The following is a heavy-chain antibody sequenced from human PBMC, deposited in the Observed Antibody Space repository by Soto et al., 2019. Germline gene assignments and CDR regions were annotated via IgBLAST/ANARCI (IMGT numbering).Heavy chain of an antibody. CDR1: GFIFSDYY. J-gene: IGHJ4*02. CDR2: ITSTGI. CDR3: ASDYASSGWGH. D-gene: IGHD6-25*01. Sequence: QVQLVESGGGLVKPGGSLRLSCAASGFIFSDYYMSWIRQAPGKGLEWISYITSTGIYYADSVKGRFTISRDNAMNSLYLQMNSLRVEDTAVYYCASDYASSGWGHWGQGTLVTVSS. V-gene: IGHV3-11*01.